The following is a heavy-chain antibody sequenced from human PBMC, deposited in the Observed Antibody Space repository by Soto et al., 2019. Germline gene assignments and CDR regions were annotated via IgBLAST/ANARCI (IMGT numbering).Heavy chain of an antibody. CDR3: AKDHYGSAIYGMDV. D-gene: IGHD3-10*01. CDR2: MSPNSGAT. Sequence: ASVKVSCKASGGTFSSYAISWVRQAPGQGLEWMGWMSPNSGATGYAQKFQGRVTMTRDTSISTAYMELSNLRSEDTAIYYCAKDHYGSAIYGMDVWGQGTTVTVSS. J-gene: IGHJ6*02. V-gene: IGHV1-8*02. CDR1: GGTFSSYA.